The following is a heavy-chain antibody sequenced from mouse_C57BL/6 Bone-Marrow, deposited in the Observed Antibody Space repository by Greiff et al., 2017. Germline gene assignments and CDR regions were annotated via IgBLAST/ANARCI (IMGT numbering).Heavy chain of an antibody. D-gene: IGHD2-10*02. CDR3: TGYGNYYY. Sequence: EVQLQQSGAELVRPGASVKLSCTASGFHIQDDYMHWVKQRPEQGLEWIGWIDPVNGDTAYASKFQGKATITADTSSSTAYLQLSSLKSEDTAVYYCTGYGNYYYWGQGTTLTVS. CDR1: GFHIQDDY. CDR2: IDPVNGDT. J-gene: IGHJ2*01. V-gene: IGHV14-4*01.